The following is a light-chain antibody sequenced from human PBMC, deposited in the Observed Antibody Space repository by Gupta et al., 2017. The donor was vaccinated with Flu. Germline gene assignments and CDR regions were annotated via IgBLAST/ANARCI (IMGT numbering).Light chain of an antibody. V-gene: IGKV3-11*01. CDR2: DAS. CDR1: QSVGMY. Sequence: EIVLTQSPATLSLSPGERATLSCRASQSVGMYLAWYQQKPGQAPRLLIADASNRAPGIPVRFRGSGSGTDFTLTISSLEPEDFAVYYCQQRSHWPPFTFGQGTRLEIK. CDR3: QQRSHWPPFT. J-gene: IGKJ5*01.